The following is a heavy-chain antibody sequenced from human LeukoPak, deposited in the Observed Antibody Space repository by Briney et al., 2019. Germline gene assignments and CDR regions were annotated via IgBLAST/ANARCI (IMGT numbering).Heavy chain of an antibody. CDR3: AKGGNSGGLYYFDY. CDR2: ISTSGGST. Sequence: GGSLRLSCAASGFTFSSYAMSWVRQAPGKGLEYISAISTSGGSTYFANSVKGRFTISRDNSKNTLDLQMNSLGAEDTAVYYCAKGGNSGGLYYFDYWGQGTLVTVSS. CDR1: GFTFSSYA. D-gene: IGHD1-7*01. V-gene: IGHV3-23*01. J-gene: IGHJ4*02.